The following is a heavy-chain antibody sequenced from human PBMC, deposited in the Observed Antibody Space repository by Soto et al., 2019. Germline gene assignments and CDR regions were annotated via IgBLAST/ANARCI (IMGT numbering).Heavy chain of an antibody. D-gene: IGHD4-17*01. Sequence: QVQLVESGGGVVQPGRSLRLSCAASGFTFSSYGMHWVRQAPGKGLEWVAVIWYDGSNKYYADSVKGRFTISRDNSKNRLYLQMNSLRAEDTAVYYCPRDGPRDYGDYVTWYFDLWGRGTLVTVSS. CDR1: GFTFSSYG. J-gene: IGHJ2*01. V-gene: IGHV3-33*01. CDR2: IWYDGSNK. CDR3: PRDGPRDYGDYVTWYFDL.